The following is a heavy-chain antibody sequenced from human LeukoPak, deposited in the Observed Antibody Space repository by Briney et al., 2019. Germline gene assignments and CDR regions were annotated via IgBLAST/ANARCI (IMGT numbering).Heavy chain of an antibody. CDR3: ARARSGSYDWFDP. D-gene: IGHD1-26*01. V-gene: IGHV4-61*02. Sequence: PSETLSLTCTVSGGSISSGSYYWSWIRQPAGKGLEWIGRIYTSGSTNYNPSLKSRVTISVDTSKNQFSLKLSSVTAADTAVYYCARARSGSYDWFDPWGQGTLVTVSS. J-gene: IGHJ5*02. CDR1: GGSISSGSYY. CDR2: IYTSGST.